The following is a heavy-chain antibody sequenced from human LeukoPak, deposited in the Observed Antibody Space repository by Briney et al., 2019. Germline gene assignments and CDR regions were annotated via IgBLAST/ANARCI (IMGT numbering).Heavy chain of an antibody. D-gene: IGHD6-13*01. V-gene: IGHV3-23*05. J-gene: IGHJ3*01. Sequence: QYAESVRGRFTISRDNSKNSLYLQMNTLRDEDTALYFCAKARIAAAGTDAFDVWGQGTMVTVPS. CDR3: AKARIAAAGTDAFDV.